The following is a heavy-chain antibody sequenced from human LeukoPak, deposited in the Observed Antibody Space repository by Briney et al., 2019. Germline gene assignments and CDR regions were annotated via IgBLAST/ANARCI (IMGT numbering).Heavy chain of an antibody. Sequence: GASVKVSCKASGYTFTGYYMHWVRQAPGQGLEWMGWINPNSGGTDFAQNFQGRVTMTRDTSISTAYMELSGLRSDDTAVYYCARGSSLSGSGKPFDIWGQGTMVTVSS. CDR3: ARGSSLSGSGKPFDI. J-gene: IGHJ3*02. V-gene: IGHV1-2*02. CDR2: INPNSGGT. CDR1: GYTFTGYY. D-gene: IGHD1-26*01.